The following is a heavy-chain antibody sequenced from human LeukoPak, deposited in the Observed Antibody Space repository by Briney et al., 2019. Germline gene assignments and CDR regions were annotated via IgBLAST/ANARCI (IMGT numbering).Heavy chain of an antibody. D-gene: IGHD2-2*01. CDR1: GYTFTNYG. CDR3: ARVYCSSTRCYYGRGFLDY. Sequence: ASAKVSCKASGYTFTNYGISWVRQAPGQGLEWMGWISAYNGNTNYAQKLQGRVTMTTDTSTSTAYMELRSLRSDDTAVYYCARVYCSSTRCYYGRGFLDYWGQGTLVTVSS. J-gene: IGHJ4*02. V-gene: IGHV1-18*01. CDR2: ISAYNGNT.